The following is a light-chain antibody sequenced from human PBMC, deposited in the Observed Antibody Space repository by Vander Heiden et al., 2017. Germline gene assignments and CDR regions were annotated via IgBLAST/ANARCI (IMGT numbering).Light chain of an antibody. CDR2: WAS. V-gene: IGKV4-1*01. Sequence: IVMTQSPASLALSLGERATINCKSSQSALYCTNNKSYLAWYQQKPGKAPKLLIYWASTLESGVPDRFSGSGSGTDFTLTISSLQAEDLAVYYCQQYYSTPQTFGQGTKVEIK. CDR1: QSALYCTNNKSY. CDR3: QQYYSTPQT. J-gene: IGKJ1*01.